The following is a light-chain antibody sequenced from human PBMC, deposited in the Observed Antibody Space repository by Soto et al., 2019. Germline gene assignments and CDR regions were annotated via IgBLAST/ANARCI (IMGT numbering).Light chain of an antibody. V-gene: IGLV2-14*03. CDR3: NSYTNTNTLPV. Sequence: QPVLTQPTSVSGSPGQSSTISCTGASGDFGNYNYVSWYQQHPGKAPQLLIYGVTNRPSGVSNRFSGSKSGNTASLTISGHQADDEAEYYCNSYTNTNTLPVFGTGTKVTVL. J-gene: IGLJ1*01. CDR1: SGDFGNYNY. CDR2: GVT.